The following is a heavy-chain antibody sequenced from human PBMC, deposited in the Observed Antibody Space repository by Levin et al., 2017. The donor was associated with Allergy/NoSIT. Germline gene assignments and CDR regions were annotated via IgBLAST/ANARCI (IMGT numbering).Heavy chain of an antibody. V-gene: IGHV1-69*04. D-gene: IGHD3-10*01. CDR3: ARDPSGWFGA. J-gene: IGHJ4*02. CDR2: IIPILGIA. CDR1: GGTFSSYT. Sequence: HGESLKISCKASGGTFSSYTISWVRQAPGQGLEWMGRIIPILGIANYAQKFQDRVTITADISTSTAYMELSSLRSEDTAVYYCARDPSGWFGAWGQGTLVTVSS.